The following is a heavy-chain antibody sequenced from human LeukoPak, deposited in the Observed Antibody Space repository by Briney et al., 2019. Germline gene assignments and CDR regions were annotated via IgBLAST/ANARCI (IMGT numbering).Heavy chain of an antibody. Sequence: SETLSLTCAVYGGSFSGYYWSWIRQPPGKGLEWIGEINHSGSTNYNPSLKSRVTISVDTSKNQFSLKLSSVTAADTAVYYCARWGSTLDYWGQGTLVTVSS. CDR2: INHSGST. J-gene: IGHJ4*02. CDR1: GGSFSGYY. CDR3: ARWGSTLDY. V-gene: IGHV4-34*01. D-gene: IGHD1-26*01.